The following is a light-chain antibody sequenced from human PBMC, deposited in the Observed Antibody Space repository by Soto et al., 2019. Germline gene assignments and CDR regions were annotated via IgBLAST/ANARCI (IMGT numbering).Light chain of an antibody. CDR3: QQYNSYSPPLT. Sequence: DIQMTQSPSTLSASVGDRVTITCRASQSISIWLAWYQQKPGKAPKLLIYDASNLESGVPSRFRGSGSGTEFTLTLSSMQPDDFASYYCQQYNSYSPPLTFGGGTKVEIK. CDR1: QSISIW. CDR2: DAS. V-gene: IGKV1-5*01. J-gene: IGKJ4*01.